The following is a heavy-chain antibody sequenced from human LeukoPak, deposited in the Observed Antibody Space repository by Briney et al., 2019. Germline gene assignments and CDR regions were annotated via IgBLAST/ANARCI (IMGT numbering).Heavy chain of an antibody. CDR1: GGSISSSNW. D-gene: IGHD1-26*01. V-gene: IGHV4-4*02. CDR3: ARDAPGSYYYYYMDV. J-gene: IGHJ6*03. Sequence: KPSGTLSLTCAVSGGSISSSNWWSWVRQPPGKGLEWIGEIYHSGSTYYNPSLKSRVTISVDTSKNQFSLKLSSVTAADTAVYYCARDAPGSYYYYYMDVWGKGTTVTVSS. CDR2: IYHSGST.